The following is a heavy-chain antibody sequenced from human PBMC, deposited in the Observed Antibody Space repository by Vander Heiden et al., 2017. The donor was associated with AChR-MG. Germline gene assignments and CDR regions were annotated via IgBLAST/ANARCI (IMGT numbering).Heavy chain of an antibody. V-gene: IGHV3-30-3*01. J-gene: IGHJ4*02. D-gene: IGHD6-13*01. CDR3: ASGRVWQQLVQQAFDY. CDR1: GFTFRSYA. CDR2: ISYDGNNK. Sequence: QVQLVESGGGVVQPGRSLRPSCAASGFTFRSYAMHWVRQAPGKGLEWVAVISYDGNNKYYADSVKGRFTISRDNSKNTLYLQMNSLRAEDTAVYYCASGRVWQQLVQQAFDYWGQGTLVTVSS.